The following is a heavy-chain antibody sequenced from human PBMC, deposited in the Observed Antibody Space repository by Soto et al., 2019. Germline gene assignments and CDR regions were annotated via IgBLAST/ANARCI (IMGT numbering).Heavy chain of an antibody. CDR2: SSNSGSFT. Sequence: PGGSLRLSCAASGFTFSDHYRSWIRQAPGKGLEWIGYSSNSGSFTRYAASVKGRFSISRDNAKNSLYLQINSLRGDDTAIYYCVRSGDNYNLLDYWGQGTPVTVSS. J-gene: IGHJ4*02. D-gene: IGHD1-1*01. CDR1: GFTFSDHY. CDR3: VRSGDNYNLLDY. V-gene: IGHV3-11*06.